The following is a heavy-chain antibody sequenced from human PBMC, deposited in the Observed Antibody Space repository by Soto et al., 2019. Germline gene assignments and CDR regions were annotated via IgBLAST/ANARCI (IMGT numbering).Heavy chain of an antibody. D-gene: IGHD6-13*01. V-gene: IGHV1-69*08. CDR2: IIPILGIA. J-gene: IGHJ4*02. CDR1: GGTFSSYT. CDR3: ARDRAGKTYSGSPFDY. Sequence: QVQLVQSGAEVKKPGSSVKVSCKASGGTFSSYTFSWVRQAPGQGLEWMGRIIPILGIANYAQKFQGRVTITADKSTSTAYMELSSLRSEDTAVYYCARDRAGKTYSGSPFDYWGQGTLVTVSS.